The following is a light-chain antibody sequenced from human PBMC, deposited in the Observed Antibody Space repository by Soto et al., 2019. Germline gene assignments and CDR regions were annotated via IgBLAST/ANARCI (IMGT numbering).Light chain of an antibody. CDR3: QQSYSTPPT. Sequence: DIQMTQSPSSLSASVGGRVTITCRASQSISSYLNWYQQKPGKAPKXLIYAASSLQSGVPSRFSVIVSGTDLTITISSLQPEDGETYYGQQSYSTPPTFGQGTRLEIK. CDR1: QSISSY. J-gene: IGKJ5*01. CDR2: AAS. V-gene: IGKV1-39*01.